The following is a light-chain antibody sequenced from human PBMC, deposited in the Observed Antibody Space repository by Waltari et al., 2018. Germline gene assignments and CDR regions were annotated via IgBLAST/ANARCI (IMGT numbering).Light chain of an antibody. CDR3: TSKTTSNTLV. J-gene: IGLJ3*02. V-gene: IGLV2-14*03. Sequence: QSALTQPGSVSGAPGQSITISCTGTTSDVGGYDYVSWYQHYPGEAPKLILYDVANRPPGVSKRFSGSKSGRTASLTISGLQAEDEALYYCTSKTTSNTLVFGGGTKVTVL. CDR1: TSDVGGYDY. CDR2: DVA.